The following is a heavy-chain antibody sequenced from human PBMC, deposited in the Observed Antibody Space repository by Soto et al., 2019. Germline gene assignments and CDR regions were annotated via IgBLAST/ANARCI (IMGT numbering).Heavy chain of an antibody. J-gene: IGHJ4*02. V-gene: IGHV3-30-3*01. Sequence: PGGSLRLSCAASGFTFSSYAMHWVRQAPGKGLEWVAVISYDGSNKYYADSVKGRFTISRDNSKNTLYLQMNSLRAEDTAVYYCARDHMYYDILTGFDYWGQGTLVTVSS. D-gene: IGHD3-9*01. CDR2: ISYDGSNK. CDR3: ARDHMYYDILTGFDY. CDR1: GFTFSSYA.